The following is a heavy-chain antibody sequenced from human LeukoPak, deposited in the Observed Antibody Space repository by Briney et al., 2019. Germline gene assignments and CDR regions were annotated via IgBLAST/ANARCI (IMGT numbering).Heavy chain of an antibody. Sequence: GESLKISCKGSGYSFTSYWIGWVRQMPGKGLEWMGIIYPGDSDTRYSPSFHGQVTISADKSISTAYLQWSSLKASDTAMYYCARRYCSGGSCYSAYAFDIWGQGTMVTVSS. J-gene: IGHJ3*02. D-gene: IGHD2-15*01. CDR2: IYPGDSDT. CDR3: ARRYCSGGSCYSAYAFDI. CDR1: GYSFTSYW. V-gene: IGHV5-51*01.